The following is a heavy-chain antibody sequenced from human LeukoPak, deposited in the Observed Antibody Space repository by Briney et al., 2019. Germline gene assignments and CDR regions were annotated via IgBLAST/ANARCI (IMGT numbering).Heavy chain of an antibody. J-gene: IGHJ4*02. CDR1: GFTFSSYG. Sequence: PGGSLRLSCAASGFTFSSYGMHWVRQARGKGLEWVAFIRYEGRSKYYADSVQGRFIISRDTSKNTLYLQMNSLKVEDTAVYYCAKDQDLYCSGGSCYSTLDYWGQGTLVTVSS. CDR2: IRYEGRSK. CDR3: AKDQDLYCSGGSCYSTLDY. V-gene: IGHV3-30*02. D-gene: IGHD2-15*01.